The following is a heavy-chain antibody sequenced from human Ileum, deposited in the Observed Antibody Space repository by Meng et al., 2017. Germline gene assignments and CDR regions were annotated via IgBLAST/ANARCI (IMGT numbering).Heavy chain of an antibody. Sequence: SETLSLTCAVYGGSFSGYYWSWIRQPPGKGLEWIGEINHSGSTNYNPSLKNRVTISVDTSKNQFSLKLSSVTAADTAVYYCARFNWNDVFYYYYGMDVWGQGTTVTVSS. J-gene: IGHJ6*02. CDR1: GGSFSGYY. CDR2: INHSGST. D-gene: IGHD1-1*01. V-gene: IGHV4-34*01. CDR3: ARFNWNDVFYYYYGMDV.